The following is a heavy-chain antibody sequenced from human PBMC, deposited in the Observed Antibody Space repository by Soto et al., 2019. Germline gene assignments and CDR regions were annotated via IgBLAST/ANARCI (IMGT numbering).Heavy chain of an antibody. J-gene: IGHJ4*02. CDR1: GFTYSSYE. V-gene: IGHV3-48*03. CDR2: ISSSGSTI. D-gene: IGHD3-9*01. Sequence: GGSLRLSCAASGFTYSSYEMNWVRQAPGKGLEWVSYISSSGSTIYYADSVKGRFTISRDNAKNSLYLQMNSLRAEDTAVYYCARDYYDMLTGYYWIFDYWGQGTLVTVSS. CDR3: ARDYYDMLTGYYWIFDY.